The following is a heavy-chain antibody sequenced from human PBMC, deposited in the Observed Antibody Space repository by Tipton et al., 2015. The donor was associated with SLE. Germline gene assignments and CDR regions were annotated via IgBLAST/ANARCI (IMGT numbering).Heavy chain of an antibody. V-gene: IGHV4-39*07. CDR2: IYYSGST. CDR1: GGSISSSSYY. Sequence: TLSLTCTVSGGSISSSSYYWGWIRQPPGKGLEWIGGIYYSGSTYYNPSLKSRVTISVDTSKNQFSLKLSSVTAADTAVYYCARAPGVVVPACYMDVWGKGTTVTVSS. J-gene: IGHJ6*03. CDR3: ARAPGVVVPACYMDV. D-gene: IGHD2-2*01.